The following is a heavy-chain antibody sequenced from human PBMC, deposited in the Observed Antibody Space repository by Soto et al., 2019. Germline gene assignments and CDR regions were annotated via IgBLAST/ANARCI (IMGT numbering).Heavy chain of an antibody. J-gene: IGHJ3*02. D-gene: IGHD3-3*01. CDR2: ISGSGGST. Sequence: GGSLRLSCAAFGFTFSSYAMSRVRQAPGKGLEWVSAISGSGGSTYYADSVKGRFTISRDNSKNTLYLQMNSLRAEDTAVYYCAKAYYDFWSGFPGVFDIWGQGTMVTVSS. CDR1: GFTFSSYA. CDR3: AKAYYDFWSGFPGVFDI. V-gene: IGHV3-23*01.